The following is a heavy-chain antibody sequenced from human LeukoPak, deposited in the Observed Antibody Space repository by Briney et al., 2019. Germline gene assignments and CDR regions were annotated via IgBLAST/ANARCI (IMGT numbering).Heavy chain of an antibody. D-gene: IGHD3-22*01. V-gene: IGHV4-39*01. Sequence: PSETLSLTCTVSGGSISSSSYYWGWIRQPPGKGLEWIGSIYYSGSTYYNPSLKSRVTISVDTSKNQFSLKLSSVTAADTAVYYCAGGFITSVWGQRTMGTLSS. J-gene: IGHJ3*01. CDR2: IYYSGST. CDR1: GGSISSSSYY. CDR3: AGGFITSV.